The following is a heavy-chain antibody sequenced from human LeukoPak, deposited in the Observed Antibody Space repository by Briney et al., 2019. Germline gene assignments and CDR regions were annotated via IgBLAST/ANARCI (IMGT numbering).Heavy chain of an antibody. J-gene: IGHJ5*02. CDR3: ARGISLVRKTWFDP. CDR1: GFTFSSYE. CDR2: ISSGNSI. V-gene: IGHV3-48*03. Sequence: PGGSLRLSCAASGFTFSSYEVNWVRQAPGEGLKWVAHISSGNSIDYAESVEGRFTISRDNAKNLVYLQMNSLRAEDTAVYYCARGISLVRKTWFDPWGQGTLVTVSS. D-gene: IGHD3-10*01.